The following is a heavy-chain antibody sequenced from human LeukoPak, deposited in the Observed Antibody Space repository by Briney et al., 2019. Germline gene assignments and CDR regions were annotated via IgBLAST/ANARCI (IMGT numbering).Heavy chain of an antibody. CDR1: GGSITSSSYY. D-gene: IGHD5-12*01. CDR3: ARRVIVATLDY. V-gene: IGHV4-39*01. CDR2: FYYGGTT. Sequence: SETLSLTCTVSGGSITSSSYYWAWIRQPPGKGLEWIRSFYYGGTTFYNPSLKSRVTISADTSKNQFSLKLTSVTAADTAVYYCARRVIVATLDYWGQGILVTVSS. J-gene: IGHJ4*02.